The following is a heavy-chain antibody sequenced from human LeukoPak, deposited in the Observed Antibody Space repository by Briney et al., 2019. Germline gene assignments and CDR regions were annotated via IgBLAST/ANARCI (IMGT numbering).Heavy chain of an antibody. CDR3: ARDRAQYCSSTSCQDWFDP. V-gene: IGHV3-11*01. J-gene: IGHJ5*02. D-gene: IGHD2-2*01. CDR1: GFPFSDYN. CDR2: ISRSGSTI. Sequence: GGSRRLSFAAPGFPFSDYNRSWIRKAPGKGLGGVSYISRSGSTIYYADSVKGRFTISRDNAKNSLYLQMNSLRAEDTAVYYCARDRAQYCSSTSCQDWFDPWGQGTLVTVSS.